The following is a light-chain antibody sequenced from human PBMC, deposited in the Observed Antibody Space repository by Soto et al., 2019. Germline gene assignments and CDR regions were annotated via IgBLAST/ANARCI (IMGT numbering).Light chain of an antibody. CDR2: DTS. CDR3: LLSYSGASYV. Sequence: QAVVTQEPSLTVSPGGTVTLTCGSSTGAVTSGHYPYWFQQKPGQAPRTLIYDTSNKHSWTPARFSGSLLGVKAALTLSGAQPEDEAEYYCLLSYSGASYVFGTGTKVTVL. J-gene: IGLJ1*01. V-gene: IGLV7-46*01. CDR1: TGAVTSGHY.